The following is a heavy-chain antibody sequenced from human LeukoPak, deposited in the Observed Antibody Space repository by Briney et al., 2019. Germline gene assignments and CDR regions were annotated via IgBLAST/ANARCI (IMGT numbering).Heavy chain of an antibody. V-gene: IGHV1-69*13. CDR1: GGTFSSYA. CDR2: IIPIFGTA. D-gene: IGHD3-3*01. Sequence: ASVKVSCKASGGTFSSYAISWVRQAPGQGLEWMEGIIPIFGTANYAQKFQGRVTITADESTSTAYMELSSLRSEDTAVYYCARDLLRNSNYEYYYMDVWGKGTTVTVSS. J-gene: IGHJ6*03. CDR3: ARDLLRNSNYEYYYMDV.